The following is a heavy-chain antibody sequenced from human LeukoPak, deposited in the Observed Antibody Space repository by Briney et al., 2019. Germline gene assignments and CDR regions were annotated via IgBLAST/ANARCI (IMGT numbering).Heavy chain of an antibody. V-gene: IGHV3-21*01. CDR3: AKDRRRDDVLTGSFSD. CDR2: ISSSSYI. CDR1: GFTFSSYS. D-gene: IGHD3-9*01. Sequence: PGGSLRLSCAASGFTFSSYSMNWVRQAPGKGLEWVSSISSSSYIYYADSVKGRFTISRDNSKNTLYLQLNSLRAGDTALYFCAKDRRRDDVLTGSFSDWGQGTLVTVSS. J-gene: IGHJ4*02.